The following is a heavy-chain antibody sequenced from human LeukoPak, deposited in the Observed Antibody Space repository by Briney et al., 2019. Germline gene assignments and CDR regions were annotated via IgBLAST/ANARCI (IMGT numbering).Heavy chain of an antibody. Sequence: ASVKVSCKASGGTFSSYAISWVRQAPGQGLEWMGGIIPIFGTANYAQKFQGRVTITTDESTSTAYMELRSLRSEDTAVYYCASNYDFWSGYGYWGQGTLVTVSS. D-gene: IGHD3-3*01. J-gene: IGHJ4*02. CDR3: ASNYDFWSGYGY. V-gene: IGHV1-69*05. CDR2: IIPIFGTA. CDR1: GGTFSSYA.